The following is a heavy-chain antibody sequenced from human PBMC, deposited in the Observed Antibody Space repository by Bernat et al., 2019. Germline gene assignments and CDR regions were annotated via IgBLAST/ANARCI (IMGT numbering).Heavy chain of an antibody. CDR2: INDSGDT. CDR3: ASQRSLHYYYYALDV. CDR1: GGSFSGYY. V-gene: IGHV4-34*01. D-gene: IGHD6-25*01. J-gene: IGHJ6*02. Sequence: QVQLQQWGAGLLKPSETLSLTCAVYGGSFSGYYWNWIRQSPGKGLEWIGKINDSGDTDYNPSLKSRVTISVDTSKRQFSLKLNSVTAADTAVYYCASQRSLHYYYYALDVWGQGTTVIVS.